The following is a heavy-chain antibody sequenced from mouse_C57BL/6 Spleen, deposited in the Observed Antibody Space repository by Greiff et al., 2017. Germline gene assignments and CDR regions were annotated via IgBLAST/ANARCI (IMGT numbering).Heavy chain of an antibody. CDR1: GYSITSGYY. J-gene: IGHJ3*01. CDR2: ISYDGSN. V-gene: IGHV3-6*01. CDR3: ARVSFYEGFAY. Sequence: ESGPGLVKPSQSLSLTCSVTGYSITSGYYWNWIRQFPGNKLEWMGYISYDGSNNYNPSLKNRISITRVTSKNQFFLKLNSVTTEDTATYYCARVSFYEGFAYWGQGTMVTVSA. D-gene: IGHD2-12*01.